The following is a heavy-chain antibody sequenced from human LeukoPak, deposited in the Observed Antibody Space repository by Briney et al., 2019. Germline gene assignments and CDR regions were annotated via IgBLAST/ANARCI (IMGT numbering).Heavy chain of an antibody. Sequence: GGSLRLSCAASGFTFRNIWMTWVRQAPGKGLEWVGRIRSNSDGGTADYAAPVNGRFTISRDDSKTTLYLQLNSLKAEDTAVYYCTTATSVTTSWSWGQGTLVTVSS. CDR2: IRSNSDGGTA. V-gene: IGHV3-15*01. D-gene: IGHD3-3*01. CDR1: GFTFRNIW. J-gene: IGHJ4*02. CDR3: TTATSVTTSWS.